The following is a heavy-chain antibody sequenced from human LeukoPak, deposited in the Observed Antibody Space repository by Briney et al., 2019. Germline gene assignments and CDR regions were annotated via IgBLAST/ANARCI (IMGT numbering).Heavy chain of an antibody. V-gene: IGHV1-8*01. Sequence: WAAVRVSREPSRYTFTIYDIKCVCAATGQGREWMGRMNPNRGNTGYAQKFKGRVNMARNTSISTTYRELSSLRSEDTAVYYCARGLVTAIRNFYDYYYYGMDVWGQGTTVTVSS. J-gene: IGHJ6*02. D-gene: IGHD2-21*02. CDR1: RYTFTIYD. CDR2: MNPNRGNT. CDR3: ARGLVTAIRNFYDYYYYGMDV.